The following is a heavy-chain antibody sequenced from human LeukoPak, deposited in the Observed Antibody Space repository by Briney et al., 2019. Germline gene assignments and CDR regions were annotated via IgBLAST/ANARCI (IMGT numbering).Heavy chain of an antibody. CDR2: IKQDGSER. CDR3: AKAGSIRFDC. CDR1: GFTFSRYW. Sequence: GGSLRLSCAASGFTFSRYWMSWVRQAPGKGLEWVANIKQDGSERYYVDSVKGRFTISRDNSKNTLYLQMNSLRAEDTAVYYCAKAGSIRFDCWGQGTLVTVSS. D-gene: IGHD1-26*01. J-gene: IGHJ4*02. V-gene: IGHV3-7*03.